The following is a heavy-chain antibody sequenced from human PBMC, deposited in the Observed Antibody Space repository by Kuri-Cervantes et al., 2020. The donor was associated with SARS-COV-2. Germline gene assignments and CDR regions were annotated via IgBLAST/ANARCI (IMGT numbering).Heavy chain of an antibody. J-gene: IGHJ4*02. CDR3: ARLDPSIAARTGSAY. CDR2: IDPSDSYT. CDR1: GYSFTSYW. D-gene: IGHD6-6*01. V-gene: IGHV5-10-1*01. Sequence: KVSCKGSGYSFTSYWISWVRQMPGKGLEWMGRIDPSDSYTNYSPSFQGHVTISADKSISTAYLQWSSLKASDTAMYYCARLDPSIAARTGSAYWGQGTLVTVSS.